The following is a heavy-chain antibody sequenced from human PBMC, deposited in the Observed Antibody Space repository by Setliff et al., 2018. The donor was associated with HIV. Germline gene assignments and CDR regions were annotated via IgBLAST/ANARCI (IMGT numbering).Heavy chain of an antibody. Sequence: PSVKVSCKASGYTFSTYAISWVRQAPGQGLEWMGWISTYNGNTRYAQKVQGRVTMTTDTSTSTAYMELRSLRSDDTAVYYCARAPSGVVIGPDYWGQGTLVTVSS. V-gene: IGHV1-18*01. CDR3: ARAPSGVVIGPDY. D-gene: IGHD3-3*01. J-gene: IGHJ4*02. CDR2: ISTYNGNT. CDR1: GYTFSTYA.